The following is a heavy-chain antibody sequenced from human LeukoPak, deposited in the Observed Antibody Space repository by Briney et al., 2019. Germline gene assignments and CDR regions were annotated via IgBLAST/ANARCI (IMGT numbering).Heavy chain of an antibody. CDR2: ISSSRSYI. Sequence: GGSLRLSCAASGFTFSSYSMNWVRQAPGKGLEWVSFISSSRSYIYYADSVKGRFTISRDNAKNSLYLQMNSLRAEDTAVYYCARDSEQWLPVDDAFDIWGQGTMVTVSS. D-gene: IGHD6-19*01. V-gene: IGHV3-21*01. CDR1: GFTFSSYS. CDR3: ARDSEQWLPVDDAFDI. J-gene: IGHJ3*02.